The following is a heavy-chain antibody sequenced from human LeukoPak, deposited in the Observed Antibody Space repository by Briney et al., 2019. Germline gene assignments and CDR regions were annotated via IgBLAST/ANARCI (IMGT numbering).Heavy chain of an antibody. CDR1: GFTFDDYA. CDR2: ITWDGGFS. J-gene: IGHJ5*01. V-gene: IGHV3-43D*03. CDR3: AKDIGLLNWNFLFDY. D-gene: IGHD1-7*01. Sequence: PGGSLRLSCAASGFTFDDYAMHWVRQAPGKGLEWVSLITWDGGFSYYADSVRGRFTISRDNTKNSLYLQMTNLRAEDTALYYCAKDIGLLNWNFLFDYWGQENVVTVSS.